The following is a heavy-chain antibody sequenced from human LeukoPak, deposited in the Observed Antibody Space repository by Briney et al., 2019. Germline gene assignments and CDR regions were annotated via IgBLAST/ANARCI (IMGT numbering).Heavy chain of an antibody. Sequence: SETLSLTCAVSGYSISSGYYWGWIRQPRGKGLEWIGSIFHSGSTYYTPSLKSRVTISVDTSKNQFSLKLTSVTAADTSVYYYAGVLSASCDYWGQGNLVTVSS. V-gene: IGHV4-38-2*01. CDR1: GYSISSGYY. D-gene: IGHD2-2*01. J-gene: IGHJ4*02. CDR2: IFHSGST. CDR3: AGVLSASCDY.